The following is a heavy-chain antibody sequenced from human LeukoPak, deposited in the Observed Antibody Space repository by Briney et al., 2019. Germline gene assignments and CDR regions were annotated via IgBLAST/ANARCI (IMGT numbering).Heavy chain of an antibody. CDR3: VRDWGYDSSGYWQKYFDT. D-gene: IGHD3-22*01. CDR2: ISRTGVAT. CDR1: GFTFISFA. Sequence: PGGSLRLSCAASGFTFISFAMSWGRQAPGKGLEWVSTISRTGVATYYANSVKGRFTISRDNAKNTVYLQMNSLRAEDTAVYYCVRDWGYDSSGYWQKYFDTWGQGTLVTVSS. J-gene: IGHJ4*02. V-gene: IGHV3-23*01.